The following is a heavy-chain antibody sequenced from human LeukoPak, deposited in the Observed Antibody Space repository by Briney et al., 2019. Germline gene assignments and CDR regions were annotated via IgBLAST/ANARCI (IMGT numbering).Heavy chain of an antibody. Sequence: GGSLRLSCAASGFTFSSYDMHWVRHATGKGLEWVSAIGTAGDTYYPGSVKGRFTISRENAKNSLYLQMNSLRAGDTAVYYCARASGGGGSLDAFDIWGQGTMVTVSS. CDR2: IGTAGDT. CDR3: ARASGGGGSLDAFDI. CDR1: GFTFSSYD. D-gene: IGHD2-15*01. V-gene: IGHV3-13*01. J-gene: IGHJ3*02.